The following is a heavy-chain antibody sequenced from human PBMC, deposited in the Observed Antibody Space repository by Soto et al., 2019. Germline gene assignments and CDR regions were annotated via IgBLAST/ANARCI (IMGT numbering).Heavy chain of an antibody. V-gene: IGHV1-2*04. CDR3: ARDSRDWLKGVVADVTFAFDI. CDR1: GYTFTGYY. D-gene: IGHD2-15*01. CDR2: INPNSGGT. J-gene: IGHJ3*02. Sequence: ASVKVSCKASGYTFTGYYMHWVRQASGQGLEWMGWINPNSGGTNYAQKFQGWVTMTRDTSISTAYMELSRLRSDDTAVYYCARDSRDWLKGVVADVTFAFDIWGQGTMVTVSS.